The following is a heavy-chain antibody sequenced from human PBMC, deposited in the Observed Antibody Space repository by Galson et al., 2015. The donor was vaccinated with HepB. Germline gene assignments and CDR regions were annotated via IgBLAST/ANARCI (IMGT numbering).Heavy chain of an antibody. J-gene: IGHJ5*02. CDR2: ISSSSSTI. V-gene: IGHV3-48*02. D-gene: IGHD4-17*01. CDR3: ASSTWGTTVLPFDP. Sequence: SLRLSCAASGFTFSRYSMNWVRQAPGKGLEWVSYISSSSSTIYYADSVKGRFTISRDNAKNSLYLQMNSLRDEDTAVYYCASSTWGTTVLPFDPWGQGTLVTVSS. CDR1: GFTFSRYS.